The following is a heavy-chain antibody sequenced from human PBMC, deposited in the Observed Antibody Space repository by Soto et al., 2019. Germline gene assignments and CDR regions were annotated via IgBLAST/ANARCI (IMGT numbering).Heavy chain of an antibody. CDR2: INPKTGDT. Sequence: QEQLVQSGTEVKKPGASVTVSCKPSGYTFTDFYLHWLRQAPGQGLEWVGWINPKTGDTKSSQKFQGRVTMSRDTSVSTAYIDLTSLTSDDTAMYYCATGTNGTTGWYHPWGQGTRVTV. CDR3: ATGTNGTTGWYHP. V-gene: IGHV1-2*02. D-gene: IGHD1-1*01. CDR1: GYTFTDFY. J-gene: IGHJ5*02.